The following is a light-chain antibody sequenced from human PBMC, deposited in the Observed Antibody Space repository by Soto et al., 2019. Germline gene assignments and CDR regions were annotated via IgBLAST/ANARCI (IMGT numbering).Light chain of an antibody. J-gene: IGLJ2*01. CDR2: RVI. CDR1: SSDIGRYDY. V-gene: IGLV2-14*03. CDR3: GSYAGNNNLF. Sequence: QSALTQPASVSGSPGQSITISCTGTSSDIGRYDYVSWYQQFPGKAPKLMIYRVINRPSGVSDRFSGSKSGNSASLSISGLQPEDEASYFCGSYAGNNNLFFGGGTKLTVL.